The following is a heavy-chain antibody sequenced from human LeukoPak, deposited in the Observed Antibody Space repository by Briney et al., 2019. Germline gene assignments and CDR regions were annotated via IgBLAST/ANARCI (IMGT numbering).Heavy chain of an antibody. CDR1: GDSINSYY. CDR2: IYYTGST. Sequence: SETLSLTCTVSGDSINSYYWTWIRQAPGKGLEWIGYIYYTGSTNYSPSLKSRVSISIDPSKNQFSLKLTSVTAADTAVYYCARDPTHWGQGILVTVSS. CDR3: ARDPTH. V-gene: IGHV4-59*01. J-gene: IGHJ4*02.